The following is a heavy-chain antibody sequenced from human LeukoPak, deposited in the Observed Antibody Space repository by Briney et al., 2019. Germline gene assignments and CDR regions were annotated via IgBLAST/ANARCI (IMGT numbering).Heavy chain of an antibody. CDR1: GHTFTGYY. CDR3: ATDLLGSGYYPAGGFDY. J-gene: IGHJ4*02. V-gene: IGHV1-24*01. Sequence: ASVKVSCKASGHTFTGYYMHWVRQAPGQGLEWMGGFDPEDGETIYAQKFQGRVTMTEDTSTDTAYMELSSLRSEDTAVYYCATDLLGSGYYPAGGFDYWGQGTLVTVSS. CDR2: FDPEDGET. D-gene: IGHD3-22*01.